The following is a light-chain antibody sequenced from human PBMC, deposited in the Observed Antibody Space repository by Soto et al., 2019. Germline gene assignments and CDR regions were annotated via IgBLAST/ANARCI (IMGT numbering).Light chain of an antibody. CDR3: QQYNSYSSWT. J-gene: IGKJ1*01. Sequence: DIQMTQSPSTLSASVGDRVTITCRASQSLNSLLAWYQQKPGRAPKLLIYDASTLESGVPSRFSGSGSGTEFTITISSLQTDDFATYYCQQYNSYSSWTFGQGTNVDI. V-gene: IGKV1-5*01. CDR2: DAS. CDR1: QSLNSL.